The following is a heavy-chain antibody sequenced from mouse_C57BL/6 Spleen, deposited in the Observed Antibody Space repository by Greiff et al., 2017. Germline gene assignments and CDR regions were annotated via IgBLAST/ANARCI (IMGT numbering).Heavy chain of an antibody. CDR1: GYTFTDYE. CDR3: TRYGNPNYFDY. J-gene: IGHJ2*01. D-gene: IGHD2-1*01. Sequence: QVQLKQSGAELVRPGASVTLSCKASGYTFTDYEMHWVKQTPVHGLEWIGAIDPETGGTAYNQKFKGKAILTADKSSSTAYMELRSLTSEDSAVYYCTRYGNPNYFDYWGQGTTLTVSS. V-gene: IGHV1-15*01. CDR2: IDPETGGT.